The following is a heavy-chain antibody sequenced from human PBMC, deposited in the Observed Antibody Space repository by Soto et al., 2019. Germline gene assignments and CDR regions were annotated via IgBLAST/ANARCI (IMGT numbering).Heavy chain of an antibody. J-gene: IGHJ4*02. Sequence: SETLSLTCSVSGSPISSYYWGWFRLPPGQGLQWVGYIYYTGTTSYNPSLKGRVTVSLDTSKKQFSLKLRSVTAADTAVYFCARTLGPQVTGYVDSDYRWTIDQWGQGTLVTVSS. CDR1: GSPISSYY. V-gene: IGHV4-59*08. CDR3: ARTLGPQVTGYVDSDYRWTIDQ. CDR2: IYYTGTT. D-gene: IGHD4-4*01.